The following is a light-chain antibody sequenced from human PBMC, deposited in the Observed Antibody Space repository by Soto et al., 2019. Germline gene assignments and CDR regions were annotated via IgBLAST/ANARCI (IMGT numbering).Light chain of an antibody. CDR3: CSCAGDYAIYV. V-gene: IGLV2-11*01. CDR1: SRCDGGSNC. J-gene: IGLJ1*01. Sequence: QSALTKPHPASASPLQPVTICCTGTSRCDGGSNCVSWDQEDPGKAPTLMIYDDTRRPSGVPERFSGSKSGDTASLTISGLQADDEADYYCCSCAGDYAIYVFGTGTKVTVL. CDR2: DDT.